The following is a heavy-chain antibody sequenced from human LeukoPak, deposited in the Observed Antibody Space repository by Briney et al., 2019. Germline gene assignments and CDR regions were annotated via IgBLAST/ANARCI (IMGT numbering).Heavy chain of an antibody. D-gene: IGHD5-24*01. CDR2: IIPIFGTA. J-gene: IGHJ4*02. Sequence: GASVKVSCKASGGTFSSYAISWVRQAPGQGLEWMGGIIPIFGTANYAQKFQGRVTITTDESTSTAYMELSSLRSEDTAVYYCARDRIRGGYKESDYWGQGTLVTVSS. CDR3: ARDRIRGGYKESDY. V-gene: IGHV1-69*05. CDR1: GGTFSSYA.